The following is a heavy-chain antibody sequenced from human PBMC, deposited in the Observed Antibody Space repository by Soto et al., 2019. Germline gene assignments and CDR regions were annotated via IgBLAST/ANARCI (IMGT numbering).Heavy chain of an antibody. CDR2: IYSGGST. CDR1: GFTVNSNY. D-gene: IGHD6-13*01. CDR3: ARDLIAAAGQDY. J-gene: IGHJ4*02. Sequence: EVQLVETGGGLIQPGGSLRLSCAASGFTVNSNYMSWVRQAPGKGLEWVSVIYSGGSTYYADSVKGRFTISRDNSKNTLYLQMNSLRAEDTAVYYCARDLIAAAGQDYWGQGTLVTVSS. V-gene: IGHV3-53*02.